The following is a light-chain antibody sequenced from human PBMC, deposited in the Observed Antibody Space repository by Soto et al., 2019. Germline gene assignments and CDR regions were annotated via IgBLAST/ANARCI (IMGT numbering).Light chain of an antibody. V-gene: IGLV2-14*01. CDR3: SAFATSRAYV. Sequence: QFALTQPASVSGSPGQSITISCTGTSSDVGANNYVSWYQQQSGKAPKLLIHEVSNRPAGVSDRFSGSKSGNTASLTISGLQAEDEADYYCSAFATSRAYVFGIGTKVTVL. J-gene: IGLJ1*01. CDR2: EVS. CDR1: SSDVGANNY.